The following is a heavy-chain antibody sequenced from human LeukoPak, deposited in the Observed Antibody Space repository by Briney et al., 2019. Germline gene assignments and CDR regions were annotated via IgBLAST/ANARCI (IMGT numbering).Heavy chain of an antibody. CDR1: GGSISSTNW. CDR2: IYHTEST. Sequence: SETLSLTCAVSGGSISSTNWRSWVRQPPGKGLEWIGEIYHTESTNYNPSLKSRVTISVDKSKNQFSLKLSSVTAADTAVYYCASFAYTSSSIFAYWGQGTLVTVSS. V-gene: IGHV4-4*02. D-gene: IGHD6-6*01. J-gene: IGHJ4*02. CDR3: ASFAYTSSSIFAY.